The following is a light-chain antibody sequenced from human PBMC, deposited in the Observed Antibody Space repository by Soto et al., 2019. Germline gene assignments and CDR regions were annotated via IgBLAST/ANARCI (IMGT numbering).Light chain of an antibody. CDR2: GNT. Sequence: QSVLTQPPSVSGAPGQRVTISCTGSSSNIGAGYAVHWYQQLLGKAPKLLIYGNTNRPSGVLDRFSGSKSGTSASLAITGLQAEDEADYYCQSYDSSLSASYVFGGGTKVTVL. J-gene: IGLJ1*01. CDR1: SSNIGAGYA. V-gene: IGLV1-40*01. CDR3: QSYDSSLSASYV.